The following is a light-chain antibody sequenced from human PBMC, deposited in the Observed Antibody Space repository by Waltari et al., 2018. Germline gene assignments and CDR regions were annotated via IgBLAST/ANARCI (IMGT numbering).Light chain of an antibody. CDR3: QHYVRLPVT. J-gene: IGKJ1*01. V-gene: IGKV3-20*01. CDR1: QGVSRA. Sequence: SCRASQGVSRALAWYQQKPGQAPRLLIYAASSRATGIPDRFSGSGSGPDFSLTISRLEPEDFAVYYCQHYVRLPVTFGQGTKVEIK. CDR2: AAS.